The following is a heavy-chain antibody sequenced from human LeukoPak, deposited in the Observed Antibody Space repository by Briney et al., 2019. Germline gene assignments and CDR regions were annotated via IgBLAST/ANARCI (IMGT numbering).Heavy chain of an antibody. Sequence: SETLSLTCAVYGGSFSGYYWSWIRQPPGKGLEWIGEINHSGSTNYNPSLKSRVTISVDTSKNQFSLKLSSVTAADTAVYYCARGALWYQRDPFDYWSQGTLVTVSS. D-gene: IGHD2-2*01. V-gene: IGHV4-34*01. CDR1: GGSFSGYY. CDR2: INHSGST. CDR3: ARGALWYQRDPFDY. J-gene: IGHJ4*02.